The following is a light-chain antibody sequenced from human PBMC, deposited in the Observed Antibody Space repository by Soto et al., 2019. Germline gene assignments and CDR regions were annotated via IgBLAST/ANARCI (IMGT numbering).Light chain of an antibody. Sequence: EIVLTQSPATLSLSPGERATLSCRASQSVSSYLAWYQQKPGQAPRLLIYDASNRATGIPARFSGSGSVTDFTLTISSLEPEDFAVYYCQQRSTWPPITFGQGTRLELK. CDR3: QQRSTWPPIT. J-gene: IGKJ5*01. CDR1: QSVSSY. CDR2: DAS. V-gene: IGKV3-11*01.